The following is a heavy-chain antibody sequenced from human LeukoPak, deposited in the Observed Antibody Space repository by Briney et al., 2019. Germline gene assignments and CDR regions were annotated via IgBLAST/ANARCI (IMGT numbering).Heavy chain of an antibody. CDR2: IYTSGST. CDR3: ARETAELGRSFDY. V-gene: IGHV4-4*07. CDR1: GDSISSYY. D-gene: IGHD6-6*01. J-gene: IGHJ4*02. Sequence: SETLSLTCTVSGDSISSYYWSWMRQPAGKGPEWIGRIYTSGSTNYNPSLTSRVTMSVDTSKNQFSLKLSSVTAADTAVYYCARETAELGRSFDYWGQGVLVTVSS.